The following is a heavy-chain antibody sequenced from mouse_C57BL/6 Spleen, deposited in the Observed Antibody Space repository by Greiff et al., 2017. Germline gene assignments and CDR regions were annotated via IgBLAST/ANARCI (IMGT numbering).Heavy chain of an antibody. CDR2: IWRGGST. J-gene: IGHJ1*03. CDR1: GFSLTSYG. Sequence: QVQLQQSGPGLVQPSQSLSITCTVSGFSLTSYGVHWVRQSPGKGLEWLGVIWRGGSTDYNAAFMSRLSITKDNSKSQVFFKMNSLQADDTAIYYCAKTDGSSSYWYFDVWGTGTTVTVSS. CDR3: AKTDGSSSYWYFDV. V-gene: IGHV2-5*01. D-gene: IGHD1-1*01.